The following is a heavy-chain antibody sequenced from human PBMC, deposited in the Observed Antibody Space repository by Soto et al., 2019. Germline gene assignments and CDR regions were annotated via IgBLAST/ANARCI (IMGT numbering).Heavy chain of an antibody. Sequence: PGGSLRLSCAASGFTFSRYSMNWVRQAPGEGLEWVSYISSSSRTIYYADSVKGRFTISRDSAKNSLYLQMNSLRDEDTAVYYFARHSYDLLTGQVEFDYCGQGTLVTVSS. CDR2: ISSSSRTI. J-gene: IGHJ4*02. D-gene: IGHD3-9*01. V-gene: IGHV3-48*02. CDR1: GFTFSRYS. CDR3: ARHSYDLLTGQVEFDY.